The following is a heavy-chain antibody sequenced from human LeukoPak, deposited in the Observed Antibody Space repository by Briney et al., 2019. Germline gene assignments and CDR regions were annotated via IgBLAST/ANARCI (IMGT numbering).Heavy chain of an antibody. Sequence: AAVKVSCTASRYTFTGYYMHGVRQAPGQGLEWMGWINPNSGGPNYAQKFQGRVNMTRDTSIRTAYMELSRLRSDDTAVYYCAREVAGSRNLDYWGQGTLVTVSS. CDR2: INPNSGGP. J-gene: IGHJ4*02. D-gene: IGHD6-19*01. CDR3: AREVAGSRNLDY. CDR1: RYTFTGYY. V-gene: IGHV1-2*02.